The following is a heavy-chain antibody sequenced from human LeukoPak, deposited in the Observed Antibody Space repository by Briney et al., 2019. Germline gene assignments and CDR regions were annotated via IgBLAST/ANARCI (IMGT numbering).Heavy chain of an antibody. J-gene: IGHJ4*02. CDR2: MDYSGST. CDR1: GGSISGYY. V-gene: IGHV4-59*01. Sequence: SETLSLTCTVSGGSISGYYWTWIRQSPGTGLEWIGYMDYSGSTNYNPSLKSRVTISVDTSKNQFSLKLSSVTAADTAVYYCARVGGGYSSGWYAPVTARVHHFDYWGQGTLVTVSS. CDR3: ARVGGGYSSGWYAPVTARVHHFDY. D-gene: IGHD6-19*01.